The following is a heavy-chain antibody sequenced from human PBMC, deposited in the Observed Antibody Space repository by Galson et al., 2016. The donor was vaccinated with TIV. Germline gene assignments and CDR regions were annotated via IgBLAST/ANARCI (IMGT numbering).Heavy chain of an antibody. D-gene: IGHD1-26*01. J-gene: IGHJ2*01. CDR3: AGGGGNYRWYFDL. Sequence: SVKVSCKASGYTFTNYGINWVRQAPGQGLEWVGRISTYTGDTNYAQRLQDRVILTTDTSTSTAYMELKSLRSDDTAVYFCAGGGGNYRWYFDLWGRGTLVTVSS. CDR1: GYTFTNYG. CDR2: ISTYTGDT. V-gene: IGHV1-18*01.